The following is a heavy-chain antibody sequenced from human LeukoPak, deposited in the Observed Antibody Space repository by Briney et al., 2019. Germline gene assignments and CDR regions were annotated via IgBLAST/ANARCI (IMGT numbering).Heavy chain of an antibody. CDR3: ARGAYYGSGSYYN. D-gene: IGHD3-10*01. Sequence: ASVKVSCKASGYTFTGYYMHWVRQAPGQGLEWMGWMNPNSGNTGYAQKFQGRVTMTRNTSISTAYMELSSLRSEDTAVYYCARGAYYGSGSYYNWGQGTLVTVSS. J-gene: IGHJ4*02. CDR1: GYTFTGYY. CDR2: MNPNSGNT. V-gene: IGHV1-8*02.